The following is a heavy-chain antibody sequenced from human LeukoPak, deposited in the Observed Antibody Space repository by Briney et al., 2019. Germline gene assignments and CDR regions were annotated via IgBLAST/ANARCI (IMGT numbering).Heavy chain of an antibody. Sequence: PGGSLRLSYAASGFTFSSYSMNWVRQAPGKGLEWVSYISSSSSTIYYADSVKGRFTIPRDNAKNSLYLQMNSLRAEDTAVYYCARGGRILRFLEWLSPFDYWGQGTLVTVSS. J-gene: IGHJ4*02. V-gene: IGHV3-48*04. CDR2: ISSSSSTI. D-gene: IGHD3-3*01. CDR3: ARGGRILRFLEWLSPFDY. CDR1: GFTFSSYS.